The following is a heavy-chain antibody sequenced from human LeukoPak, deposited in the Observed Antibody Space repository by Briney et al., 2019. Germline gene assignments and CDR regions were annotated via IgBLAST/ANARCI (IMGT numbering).Heavy chain of an antibody. CDR3: ARFLITGDFNYFDY. Sequence: SETLSLTCTVSGGSISSYYWSWIRQPPGKGLEWIGHIYHSGSTYYNPSLKSRVTISVDRSKNQFSLKLSSVTAADTAVYYCARFLITGDFNYFDYWGQGTLVTVSS. CDR2: IYHSGST. CDR1: GGSISSYY. D-gene: IGHD7-27*01. V-gene: IGHV4-59*12. J-gene: IGHJ4*02.